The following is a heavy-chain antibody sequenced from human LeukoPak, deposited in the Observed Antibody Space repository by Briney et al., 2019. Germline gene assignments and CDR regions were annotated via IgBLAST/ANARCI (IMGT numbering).Heavy chain of an antibody. CDR1: GYSFTSYW. Sequence: PGESLRISCKGSGYSFTSYWISWVRQMPGKGLEWMGRIDPSDSYTNYSPSFQGHVTISADKSISTAYLQWSSLKASDTAMYYCARESNYYDSSGYKGRFDYWGQGTLVTVSS. CDR3: ARESNYYDSSGYKGRFDY. J-gene: IGHJ4*02. CDR2: IDPSDSYT. D-gene: IGHD3-22*01. V-gene: IGHV5-10-1*01.